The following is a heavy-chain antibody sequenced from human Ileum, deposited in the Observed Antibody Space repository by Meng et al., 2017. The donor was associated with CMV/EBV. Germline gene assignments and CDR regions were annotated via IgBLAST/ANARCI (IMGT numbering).Heavy chain of an antibody. CDR2: ISTSGSNT. CDR3: ARRLAYTGSSVNYYNYGMDV. V-gene: IGHV3-11*01. D-gene: IGHD6-6*01. J-gene: IGHJ6*02. Sequence: GESLKISCAASGFIFSDYYMPWIRQAPGKGLEWISYISTSGSNTYYADSVKGRFTISRDNAKNSLYLQMNSLRAEDTAVYFCARRLAYTGSSVNYYNYGMDVWGQGATVTVSS. CDR1: GFIFSDYY.